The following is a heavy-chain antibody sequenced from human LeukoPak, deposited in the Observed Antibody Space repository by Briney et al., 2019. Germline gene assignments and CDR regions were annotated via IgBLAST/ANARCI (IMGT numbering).Heavy chain of an antibody. J-gene: IGHJ4*02. D-gene: IGHD3-22*01. CDR1: GFTFSSYW. Sequence: PGGSLRLSCAASGFTFSSYWMSWVRQAPGKGLEWVAVISHDGSNKYYADSVKGRFTISRDKSKNTLYLQMNSLRPEDTAVYYCARGEGYYDSGGYYYYFDSWGQGTLVTVSS. CDR2: ISHDGSNK. CDR3: ARGEGYYDSGGYYYYFDS. V-gene: IGHV3-30-3*01.